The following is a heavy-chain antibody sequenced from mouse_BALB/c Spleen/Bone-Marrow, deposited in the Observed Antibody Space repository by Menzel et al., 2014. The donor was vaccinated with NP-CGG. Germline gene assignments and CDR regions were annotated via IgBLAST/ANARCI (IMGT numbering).Heavy chain of an antibody. CDR3: ARGTGTYFDV. CDR1: GFSITSGYY. J-gene: IGHJ1*01. D-gene: IGHD4-1*01. CDR2: ITYDGSN. Sequence: ESGPGLVKPSQSLSLTCSVTGFSITSGYYWNWIRQFPRNKLEWMDYITYDGSNNYNPSLKNRLSITRDTSKNQFFLKLNSVTPEDTATYYCARGTGTYFDVWGAGTSVTVSS. V-gene: IGHV3-6*02.